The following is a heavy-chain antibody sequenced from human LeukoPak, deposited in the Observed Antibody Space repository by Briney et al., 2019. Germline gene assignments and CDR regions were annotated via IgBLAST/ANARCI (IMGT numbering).Heavy chain of an antibody. CDR2: IYSGGST. CDR3: ARDQTGTFLY. J-gene: IGHJ4*02. D-gene: IGHD1-7*01. CDR1: GFTFSSYS. Sequence: GGSLRLFCAASGFTFSSYSMNWVRQAPGKGLEWVSVIYSGGSTYYADSVKGRFTISRDNSKNTLYLQMNSLRAEDTAVYYCARDQTGTFLYWGQGTLVTVSS. V-gene: IGHV3-66*01.